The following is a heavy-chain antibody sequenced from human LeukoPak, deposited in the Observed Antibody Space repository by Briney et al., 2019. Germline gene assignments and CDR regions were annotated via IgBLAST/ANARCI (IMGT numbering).Heavy chain of an antibody. J-gene: IGHJ4*02. Sequence: GGSLRLSCAGSGFTFSSYAMSWVRQAPGKGLEWVSAISDTGATTYDADSVKGRFTISRDNSRSTPYLQMNSLRAEDTALYYCAKDTSIGRYCTNGVCSPFDYWGQGTLVTVSS. CDR1: GFTFSSYA. V-gene: IGHV3-23*01. D-gene: IGHD2-8*01. CDR2: ISDTGATT. CDR3: AKDTSIGRYCTNGVCSPFDY.